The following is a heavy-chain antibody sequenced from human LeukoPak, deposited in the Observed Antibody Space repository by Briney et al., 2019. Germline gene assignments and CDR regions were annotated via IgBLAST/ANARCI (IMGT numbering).Heavy chain of an antibody. D-gene: IGHD3-10*01. V-gene: IGHV4-4*02. CDR1: GGSISSSNW. CDR2: IYHSGST. CDR3: ASLGSGSYSRAYYFDY. J-gene: IGHJ4*02. Sequence: KPSETLSLTCAVSGGSISSSNWWSWVRQPPGKGLEWIGEIYHSGSTNYNPSLKSRVTISVDKSKNQISLRLSSVTAADTAVYYCASLGSGSYSRAYYFDYWGQGTLVTVSS.